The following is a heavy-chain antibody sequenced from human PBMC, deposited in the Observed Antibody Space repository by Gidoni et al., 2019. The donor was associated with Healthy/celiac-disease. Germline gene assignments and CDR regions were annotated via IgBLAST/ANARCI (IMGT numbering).Heavy chain of an antibody. CDR1: SCRVD. D-gene: IGHD3-3*01. CDR3: ARHGLVSYDFWSGYSYWFDP. CDR2: IYYSGST. J-gene: IGHJ5*02. Sequence: SCRVDTGWIRQPPGKGLEWIGSIYYSGSTYYNPSLKSRVTISVDTSNNQFSLKLSHVTAADTAVYYCARHGLVSYDFWSGYSYWFDPWGQGTLFTVSS. V-gene: IGHV4-39*01.